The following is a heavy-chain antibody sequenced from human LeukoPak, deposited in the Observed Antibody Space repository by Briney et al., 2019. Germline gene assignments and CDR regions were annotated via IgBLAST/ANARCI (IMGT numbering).Heavy chain of an antibody. Sequence: SETLSLTCTVSGGSISSSSYYWGWIRQPPGKGLEWIGSIYYSGSTYYNPSLKSRVTISVDTSKNQFSLKLSSVTAADTAVYYCARHPLRYFDWLNWFDPWGQGTLVTVSS. V-gene: IGHV4-39*01. CDR1: GGSISSSSYY. CDR2: IYYSGST. CDR3: ARHPLRYFDWLNWFDP. D-gene: IGHD3-9*01. J-gene: IGHJ5*02.